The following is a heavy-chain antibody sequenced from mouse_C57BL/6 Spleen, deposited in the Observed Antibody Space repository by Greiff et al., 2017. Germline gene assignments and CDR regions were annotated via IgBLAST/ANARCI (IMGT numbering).Heavy chain of an antibody. CDR1: GYTFTSYW. J-gene: IGHJ2*01. V-gene: IGHV1-50*01. D-gene: IGHD1-1*01. CDR2: IDPSDSYT. CDR3: ARSNGSSYDFDY. Sequence: QVQLQQPGAELVKPGASVKLSCKASGYTFTSYWMQWVKQRPGQGLEWIGEIDPSDSYTTYNQKFKGKATLTVDTSSSTAYMQLSSLTSEDSAVYYCARSNGSSYDFDYWGQGTTLTVSS.